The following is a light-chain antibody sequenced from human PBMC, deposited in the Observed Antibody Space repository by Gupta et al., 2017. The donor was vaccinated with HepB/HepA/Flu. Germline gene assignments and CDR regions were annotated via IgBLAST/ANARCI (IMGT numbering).Light chain of an antibody. J-gene: IGKJ3*01. CDR1: QSVSSSY. V-gene: IGKV3-20*01. CDR3: QQYGSSPPFT. Sequence: DIVLTQSPGTLSLSPGERATLSCRASQSVSSSYLAWYQQKPGQAPRLLIYGASSRATGIPDRFSGSGSGTDFTLTISRREPEDFAVYYCQQYGSSPPFTFGPGTKVDIK. CDR2: GAS.